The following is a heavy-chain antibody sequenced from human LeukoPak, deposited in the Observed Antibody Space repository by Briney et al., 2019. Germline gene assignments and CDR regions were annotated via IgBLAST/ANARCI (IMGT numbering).Heavy chain of an antibody. D-gene: IGHD3-22*01. CDR3: AKASDSSGYYDY. CDR2: LYSGGTT. CDR1: GFDVSDTY. J-gene: IGHJ4*02. V-gene: IGHV3-53*01. Sequence: GGSLRLSCAASGFDVSDTYMSWVRQAPGKGLEWVSVLYSGGTTYYADSVTGRFTISSDNVKNTVFLQMNSLRAEDTAVYYCAKASDSSGYYDYWGQGTLVTVSS.